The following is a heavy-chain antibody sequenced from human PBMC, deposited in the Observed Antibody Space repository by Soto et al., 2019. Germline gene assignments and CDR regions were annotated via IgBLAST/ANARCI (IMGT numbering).Heavy chain of an antibody. Sequence: QVQLVQSGAEVKKPGSSVKVSCKASGGTFSSYAISWVRQAPGQGLEWMGGIIPIFGTANYAQKFQGRVTITADESPGTAFMEVSSLRSEGKGGYYWGRLWIEYCSGGSCNLGWFDPWGQGTLVTVSS. D-gene: IGHD2-15*01. CDR3: GRLWIEYCSGGSCNLGWFDP. CDR2: IIPIFGTA. CDR1: GGTFSSYA. V-gene: IGHV1-69*01. J-gene: IGHJ5*02.